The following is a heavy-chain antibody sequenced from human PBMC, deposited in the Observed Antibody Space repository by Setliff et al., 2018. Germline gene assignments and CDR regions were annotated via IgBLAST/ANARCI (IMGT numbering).Heavy chain of an antibody. CDR3: TRSRAPSVVLAADFDF. D-gene: IGHD2-21*01. CDR2: ISAFNGNT. CDR1: GYTFTGFG. Sequence: GASVKVSCKASGYTFTGFGISWARQAPGQGLEWMGWISAFNGNTNYAQKLQGRVTMTTDTSTSTAYMELRSLKYDDTAVYYCTRSRAPSVVLAADFDFWGQGTPVTVSS. V-gene: IGHV1-18*01. J-gene: IGHJ4*02.